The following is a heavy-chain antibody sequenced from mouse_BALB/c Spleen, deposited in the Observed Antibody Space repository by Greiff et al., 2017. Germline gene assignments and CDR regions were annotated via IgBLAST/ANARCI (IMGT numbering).Heavy chain of an antibody. CDR1: GYSITSDYA. Sequence: DVKLQESGPGLVKPSQSLSLTCTVTGYSITSDYAWNWIRQFPGNKLEWMGYISYSGSTSYNPSLKSRISITRDTSKNQFFLQLNSVTTEDTATYYCATFYYYGSSYSYFDYWGQGTTLTVSS. CDR2: ISYSGST. D-gene: IGHD1-1*01. V-gene: IGHV3-2*02. CDR3: ATFYYYGSSYSYFDY. J-gene: IGHJ2*01.